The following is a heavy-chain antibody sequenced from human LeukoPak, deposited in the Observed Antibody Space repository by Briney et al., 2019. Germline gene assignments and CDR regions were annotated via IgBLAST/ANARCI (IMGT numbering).Heavy chain of an antibody. J-gene: IGHJ4*02. D-gene: IGHD2-21*01. Sequence: ASVKVSCKASGYIFTKYVVHWVRQTPGQRPEWMGWIKAGNGDTKYSQNFQDRLTITRDTSASTVYMELSSLTSEDTALYYCARDDCGDTCYPGGYWGQGTLVTVSS. CDR1: GYIFTKYV. V-gene: IGHV1-3*01. CDR2: IKAGNGDT. CDR3: ARDDCGDTCYPGGY.